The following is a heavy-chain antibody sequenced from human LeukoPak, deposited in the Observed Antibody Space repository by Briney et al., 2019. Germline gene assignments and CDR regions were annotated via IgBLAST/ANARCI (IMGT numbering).Heavy chain of an antibody. CDR3: ARTDYGDYDWYFDL. V-gene: IGHV3-7*01. CDR1: GFTFSDYW. D-gene: IGHD4-17*01. Sequence: GGSLRLSSAASGFTFSDYWMSWVRQAPGKGLDWVANIKHDGSEKYYVDSVKGRFTISRDNAKNSLSLQMNSLRADDTAVYYCARTDYGDYDWYFDLWGRGTLVTVSS. J-gene: IGHJ2*01. CDR2: IKHDGSEK.